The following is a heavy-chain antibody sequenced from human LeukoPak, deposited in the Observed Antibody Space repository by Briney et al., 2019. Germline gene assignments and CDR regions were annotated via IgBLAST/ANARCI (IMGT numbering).Heavy chain of an antibody. CDR1: GYTFTGYY. J-gene: IGHJ4*02. Sequence: GASVKVSCKASGYTFTGYYMHWVRQAPGQGLEYMGWINPNSGGTNYAQKFQGRVTMTRDTSISTAYMELSRLRSDDTAVYYCARGYGSYSLFDLDYWGQGTLVTVSS. CDR3: ARGYGSYSLFDLDY. D-gene: IGHD1-26*01. CDR2: INPNSGGT. V-gene: IGHV1-2*02.